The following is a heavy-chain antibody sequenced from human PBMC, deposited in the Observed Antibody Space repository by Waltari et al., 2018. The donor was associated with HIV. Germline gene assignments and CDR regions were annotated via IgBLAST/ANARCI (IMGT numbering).Heavy chain of an antibody. J-gene: IGHJ4*02. CDR3: TRTLQDLYFFDE. D-gene: IGHD1-1*01. V-gene: IGHV3-74*01. Sequence: DVQLVESGGGLVQPGGSLRLSCGASGFIFDSYWMFWVRQAPGEGLVWCERIKTDGTITTYADSVKGRFVISRDNAKNTLFLQMNSLRVEDTAVYYCTRTLQDLYFFDEWGQGTLVTVSS. CDR1: GFIFDSYW. CDR2: IKTDGTIT.